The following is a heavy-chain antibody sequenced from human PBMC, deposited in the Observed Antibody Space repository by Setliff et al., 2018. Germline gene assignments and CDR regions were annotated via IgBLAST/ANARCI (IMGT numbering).Heavy chain of an antibody. CDR2: ISYSGST. CDR1: GYSISSSSYY. Sequence: SETLSLTCTVSGYSISSSSYYWGWIRQTPGKGLEWIGSISYSGSTYYNPSLKSRVTISVDTSKNQFSLKLSSVTAADTAVYYCAGIYDGYSYCPWIFDYWGQGTMVTVSS. J-gene: IGHJ4*02. CDR3: AGIYDGYSYCPWIFDY. D-gene: IGHD5-18*01. V-gene: IGHV4-39*01.